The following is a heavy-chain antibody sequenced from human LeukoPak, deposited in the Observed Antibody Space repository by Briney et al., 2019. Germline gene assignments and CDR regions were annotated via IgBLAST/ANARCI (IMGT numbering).Heavy chain of an antibody. CDR1: GFTFNTYA. CDR2: ITGNAGLI. V-gene: IGHV3-23*01. J-gene: IGHJ4*02. Sequence: GGSLRLSCAASGFTFNTYAMNWVRQGPGKGLEWVSVITGNAGLIAYADSVRGRFTISRDNSKNMLYLQMNSLTAKDTAVYYCAKDRTPDGYYSIDYWGQGTPVTVSS. D-gene: IGHD3-22*01. CDR3: AKDRTPDGYYSIDY.